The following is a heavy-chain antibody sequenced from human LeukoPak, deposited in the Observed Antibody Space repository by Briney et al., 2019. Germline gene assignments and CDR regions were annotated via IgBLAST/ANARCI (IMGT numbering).Heavy chain of an antibody. V-gene: IGHV4-59*01. CDR3: ARTTKRRYYFDY. Sequence: SETLSLTCTVSGGSISSYYWSWTRQPPGKGLEWIGYIYYSGSTNYNPSLKSRVTISVDTSKNQFSLKLSSVTAADTAVYYCARTTKRRYYFDYWGQGTLVTVSS. J-gene: IGHJ4*02. CDR1: GGSISSYY. D-gene: IGHD1-26*01. CDR2: IYYSGST.